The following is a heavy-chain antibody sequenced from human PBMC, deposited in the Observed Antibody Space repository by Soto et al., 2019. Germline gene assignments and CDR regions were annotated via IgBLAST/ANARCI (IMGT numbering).Heavy chain of an antibody. CDR3: AREGSYSAYNFAHGIQLWSFDF. CDR2: IFSSGST. J-gene: IGHJ4*02. V-gene: IGHV4-4*07. Sequence: SEILSLTCTVSGGSINTFYWSWVRQPAGKGLEWIGRIFSSGSTSFNPSLESRVAMSVDTSKNHFSLNLSSVTAADMAVYYCAREGSYSAYNFAHGIQLWSFDFWGQGALVTVSS. CDR1: GGSINTFY. D-gene: IGHD5-12*01.